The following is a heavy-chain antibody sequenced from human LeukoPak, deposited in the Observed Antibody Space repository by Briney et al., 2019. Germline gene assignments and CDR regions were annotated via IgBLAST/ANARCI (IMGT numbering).Heavy chain of an antibody. J-gene: IGHJ4*02. CDR3: ARGRGYCSSTSCLPYYFDY. V-gene: IGHV4-34*01. Sequence: KPSETLSLTCAVYGGSFSGYYWSWIRQPPGKGLEWIGEINHSGSTNYNPSLKSRVTISVDTSKNQFSLKLSSVTAADTAVYYCARGRGYCSSTSCLPYYFDYWGQGTLVTVSS. CDR1: GGSFSGYY. CDR2: INHSGST. D-gene: IGHD2-2*01.